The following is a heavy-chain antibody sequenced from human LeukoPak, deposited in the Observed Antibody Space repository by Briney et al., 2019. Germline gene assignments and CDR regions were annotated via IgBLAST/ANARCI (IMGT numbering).Heavy chain of an antibody. V-gene: IGHV3-30*04. Sequence: GGSLRLSCAASGITFSIYIMHWVRQAPGKGLEWVAAISYDGSNNYYADSVKGRFTISRDNSKNTLYLQMNSLRAEDTAIYYCAKNGDRGAYCTGGTCYPYFYYYMDVWGKGTTVTI. D-gene: IGHD2-15*01. CDR1: GITFSIYI. CDR2: ISYDGSNN. J-gene: IGHJ6*03. CDR3: AKNGDRGAYCTGGTCYPYFYYYMDV.